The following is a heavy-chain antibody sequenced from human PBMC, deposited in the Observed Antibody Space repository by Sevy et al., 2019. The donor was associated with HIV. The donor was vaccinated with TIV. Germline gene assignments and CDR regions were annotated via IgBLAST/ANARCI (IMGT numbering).Heavy chain of an antibody. CDR2: IRRNSYEPYGGTT. CDR1: GFTFGDYA. D-gene: IGHD5-12*01. V-gene: IGHV3-49*03. J-gene: IGHJ4*02. Sequence: GGSLRLSCTASGFTFGDYAMSWFRQAPGKGLEWVAFIRRNSYEPYGGTTEYAASVKGRLTISRDDSKSIAYLQMNSLKTEDTAFYYYTRAVATVVTPEYYFDYWGQGTLVTVSS. CDR3: TRAVATVVTPEYYFDY.